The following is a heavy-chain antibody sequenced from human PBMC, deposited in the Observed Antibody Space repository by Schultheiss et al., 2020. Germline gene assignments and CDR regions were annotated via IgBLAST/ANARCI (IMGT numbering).Heavy chain of an antibody. J-gene: IGHJ4*02. CDR3: AKDDRPHMTTVTTSDY. Sequence: GSLRLSCAASGFTFSSYAMHWVRQAPGKGLEWVAVISYDGSNKYYADSVKGRFTISRDNSKNTLYLEMDRLRAEDTAVYYCAKDDRPHMTTVTTSDYWGQGTLVTVSS. CDR2: ISYDGSNK. V-gene: IGHV3-30-3*01. CDR1: GFTFSSYA. D-gene: IGHD4-17*01.